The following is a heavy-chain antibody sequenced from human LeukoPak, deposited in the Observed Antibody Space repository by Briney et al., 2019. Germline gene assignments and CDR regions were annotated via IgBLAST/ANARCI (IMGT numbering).Heavy chain of an antibody. CDR2: IIPIFGTA. V-gene: IGHV1-69*05. CDR1: GYTFTSYG. CDR3: ARPYSGYDTDAFDI. J-gene: IGHJ3*02. D-gene: IGHD5-12*01. Sequence: GASVKVSCKASGYTFTSYGISWVRQAPGQGLEWMGGIIPIFGTANYAQKFQGRVTITTDESTSTAYMELSSLRSEDTAVYYCARPYSGYDTDAFDIWGQGTMVTVSS.